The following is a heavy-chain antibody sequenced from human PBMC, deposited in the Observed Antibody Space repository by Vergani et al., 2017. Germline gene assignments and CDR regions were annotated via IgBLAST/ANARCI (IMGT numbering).Heavy chain of an antibody. D-gene: IGHD2-21*01. CDR1: ESSFISNE. Sequence: EVMLVQSGAEVKKPGESLKISCKYSESSFISNEIAWVRQMSGKGLQWMGNINPIDSKIAYSPSFQGQAIMSLDKSITTAYLKWRSLKASDTAIYYCTRHFPGGDGACLRFDHWGQGTQVTVSS. J-gene: IGHJ4*02. CDR2: INPIDSKI. CDR3: TRHFPGGDGACLRFDH. V-gene: IGHV5-51*01.